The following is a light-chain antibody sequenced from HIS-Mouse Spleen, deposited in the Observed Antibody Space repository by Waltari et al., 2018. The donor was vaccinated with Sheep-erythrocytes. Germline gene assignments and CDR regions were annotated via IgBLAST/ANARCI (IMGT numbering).Light chain of an antibody. J-gene: IGKJ1*01. V-gene: IGKV1-8*01. CDR3: QQYYSYPRT. CDR2: AAS. CDR1: QGISSY. Sequence: AIQMTQSPSAFSASTGNRVTITGRAGQGISSYLAWYQQKPRKVPKLLIYAASTLQSGVPSRFSGSGSGTDFTLTISCLQSEDFATYYCQQYYSYPRTFGQGTKLEIK.